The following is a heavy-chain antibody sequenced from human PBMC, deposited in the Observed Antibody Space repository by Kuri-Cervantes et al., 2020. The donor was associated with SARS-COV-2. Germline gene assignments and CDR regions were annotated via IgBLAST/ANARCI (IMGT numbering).Heavy chain of an antibody. Sequence: ASVKVSCKASGYTFTSYAMHWVRQAPGQRLEWMGWINAGNGNTKYSQKFQGRVTITRDTSASTAYMELRSLRSDDTAVYYCARVGQYYYDSSGHNRLDYWGQGTLVTVSS. CDR1: GYTFTSYA. J-gene: IGHJ4*02. CDR3: ARVGQYYYDSSGHNRLDY. D-gene: IGHD3-22*01. CDR2: INAGNGNT. V-gene: IGHV1-3*01.